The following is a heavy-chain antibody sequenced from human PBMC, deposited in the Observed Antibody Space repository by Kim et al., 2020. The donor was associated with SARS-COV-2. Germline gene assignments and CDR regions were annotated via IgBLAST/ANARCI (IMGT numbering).Heavy chain of an antibody. V-gene: IGHV4-4*02. Sequence: SETLSLTCAVSGGSISSSNWWSWVRQPPGKGLEWIGEIYHSGSTNYNPSLKSRVTISLDKSKNQFSLKLSSVTAADTAVYYCASLIGSGSPLSGAIDSWGQGTLVTVSS. CDR3: ASLIGSGSPLSGAIDS. J-gene: IGHJ4*02. CDR1: GGSISSSNW. CDR2: IYHSGST. D-gene: IGHD3-10*01.